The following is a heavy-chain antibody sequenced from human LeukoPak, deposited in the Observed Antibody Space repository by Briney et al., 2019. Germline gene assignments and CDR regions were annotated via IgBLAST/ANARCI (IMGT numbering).Heavy chain of an antibody. D-gene: IGHD2-21*02. J-gene: IGHJ4*02. CDR3: VRGSLRLPRSTPDY. Sequence: GGSLRLSCAVSGFSFTNYWMHWVRQDPGKGLVWVSYISSDGSVTKYADSVKGRFTISRDNAVNTLYLQMNSLRVEDTAIYYCVRGSLRLPRSTPDYWGQGTLVTVSS. V-gene: IGHV3-74*03. CDR1: GFSFTNYW. CDR2: ISSDGSVT.